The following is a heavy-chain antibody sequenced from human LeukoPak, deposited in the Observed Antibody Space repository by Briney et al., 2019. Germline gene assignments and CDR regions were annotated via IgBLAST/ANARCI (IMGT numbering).Heavy chain of an antibody. CDR2: IYHTGST. CDR3: ARPYCSSTSCPEGFDP. CDR1: GGSISSYY. D-gene: IGHD2-2*01. V-gene: IGHV4-59*08. Sequence: SETLSLTCTVSGGSISSYYWSWIRQPPGKGLEWIGYIYHTGSTSYNPSLKGRVTISVDTSKNQFSLKLSSVTAADTAVYYCARPYCSSTSCPEGFDPWGQGTLVTVSS. J-gene: IGHJ5*02.